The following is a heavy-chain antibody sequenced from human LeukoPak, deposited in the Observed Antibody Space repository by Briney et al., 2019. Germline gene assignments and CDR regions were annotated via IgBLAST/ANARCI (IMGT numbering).Heavy chain of an antibody. J-gene: IGHJ1*01. CDR1: GFTFSSYW. CDR3: ARMGEWSKN. Sequence: PGGSLRLSCAASGFTFSSYWMHWVRQAPGNGRVWVSRINSDGTITSYADSVKGRFSISRDNAKNTLYLQMNSLRAEDTAVYYCARMGEWSKNWGQGTLVTVSS. D-gene: IGHD3-16*01. CDR2: INSDGTIT. V-gene: IGHV3-74*01.